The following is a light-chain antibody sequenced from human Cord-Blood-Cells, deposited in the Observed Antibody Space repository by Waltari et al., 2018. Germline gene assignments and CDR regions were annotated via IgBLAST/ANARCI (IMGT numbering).Light chain of an antibody. CDR1: SSDVGSYNL. Sequence: QSALTQPASVSGSPGPSITTSCTGTSSDVGSYNLVSWYQQHPGKAPKLMIYEGSKRPSGVSNRFSGSKSGNTASLTISGLQAEDEADYYCCSYAGSSNWVFGGGTKLTVL. CDR3: CSYAGSSNWV. V-gene: IGLV2-23*01. J-gene: IGLJ3*02. CDR2: EGS.